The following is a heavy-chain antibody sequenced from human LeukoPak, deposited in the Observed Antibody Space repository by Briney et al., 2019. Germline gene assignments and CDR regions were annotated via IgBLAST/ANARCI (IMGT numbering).Heavy chain of an antibody. D-gene: IGHD6-19*01. CDR2: IYYSGST. V-gene: IGHV4-59*01. CDR3: AKSAAGWLVRLDY. J-gene: IGHJ4*02. CDR1: GGSISSYY. Sequence: SETLSLTCTVSGGSISSYYWSWIRQPPGKGLEWIGYIYYSGSTNYNPSLKSRVTISVDTSKNQFSLKLSSVTAADTAVYYCAKSAAGWLVRLDYWGQGTLVTVSS.